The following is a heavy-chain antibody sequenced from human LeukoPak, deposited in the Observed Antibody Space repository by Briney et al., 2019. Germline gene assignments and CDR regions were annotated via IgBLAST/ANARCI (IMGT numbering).Heavy chain of an antibody. CDR2: ISGSGGST. Sequence: GGSLRLSCAASGFTFSSYAMSWVRQAPEKGLEWVSVISGSGGSTYYAGSVKGRFTISRDNSKNTLYLQMNSLRAEDTAVYYCAKDWRDSYSSPAFDYWGQGTLVTVSS. V-gene: IGHV3-23*01. J-gene: IGHJ4*02. CDR1: GFTFSSYA. D-gene: IGHD2-21*01. CDR3: AKDWRDSYSSPAFDY.